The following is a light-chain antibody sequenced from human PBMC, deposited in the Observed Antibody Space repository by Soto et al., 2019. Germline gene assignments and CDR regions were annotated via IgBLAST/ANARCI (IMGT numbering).Light chain of an antibody. CDR2: GAS. CDR3: EQYNNWPPVT. Sequence: EIVMTQSPATLSVSPGERATLSCRASQSVSSNLAWYQQKPGQAPRLLIHGASTRAPGIPARFSGSGSGTGFTLTISGLQSEAFAVYYCEQYNNWPPVTFGQATKVEIK. J-gene: IGKJ1*01. CDR1: QSVSSN. V-gene: IGKV3-15*01.